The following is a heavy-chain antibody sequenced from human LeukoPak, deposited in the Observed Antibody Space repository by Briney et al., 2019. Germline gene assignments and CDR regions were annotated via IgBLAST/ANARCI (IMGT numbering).Heavy chain of an antibody. J-gene: IGHJ4*02. D-gene: IGHD4-23*01. CDR3: ARGKAVVTRRYYFDY. Sequence: PSETLSLTCAVYGGSFSGYYWSWIRQPPGKGLEWIGYIYYSGSTNYNPSLKSRVTISVDTSKNQFSLKLSSVTAADTAVYYCARGKAVVTRRYYFDYWGQGTLVTVSS. V-gene: IGHV4-59*01. CDR2: IYYSGST. CDR1: GGSFSGYY.